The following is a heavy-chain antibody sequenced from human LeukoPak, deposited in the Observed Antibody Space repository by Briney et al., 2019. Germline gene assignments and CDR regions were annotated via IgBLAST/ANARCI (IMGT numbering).Heavy chain of an antibody. CDR1: GFTFSSYA. J-gene: IGHJ4*02. D-gene: IGHD3-9*01. CDR3: ARDRLRYFDWLLI. V-gene: IGHV3-30-3*01. CDR2: ISYDGSNK. Sequence: GRSLRLSCAASGFTFSSYAMHWVRQAPGKGLEWVAVISYDGSNKYYADSVKGRFTISRDNSKNTLYLQMNSLRAGDTAVYYCARDRLRYFDWLLIWGQGTLVTVSS.